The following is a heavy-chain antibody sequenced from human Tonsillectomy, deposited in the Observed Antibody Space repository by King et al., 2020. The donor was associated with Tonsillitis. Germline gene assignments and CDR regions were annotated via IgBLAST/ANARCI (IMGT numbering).Heavy chain of an antibody. CDR2: IKHDGSEK. CDR1: DFTFNNFW. J-gene: IGHJ3*01. CDR3: ARGMGFYDYVWGSYRYTAFDAFDV. V-gene: IGHV3-7*01. Sequence: VQLVESGGAFVQPGGSLRLSCAASDFTFNNFWMSWVRQAPGKGLEWVANIKHDGSEKTYVDSVKGRFTISRDNAKHSLYLQMNLLRAEDTAVYYCARGMGFYDYVWGSYRYTAFDAFDVWGQGTMVTVSS. D-gene: IGHD3-16*02.